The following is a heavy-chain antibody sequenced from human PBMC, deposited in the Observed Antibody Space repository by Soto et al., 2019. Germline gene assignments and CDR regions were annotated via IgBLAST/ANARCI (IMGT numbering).Heavy chain of an antibody. CDR2: ISSSSSYI. Sequence: AGGSLRLSGAASGFTFSSYSINWVRQAPWKGLEWVSSISSSSSYIYYADSVKGRFTISRDNAKNSLYLQMNSLRAEDTAVYYCARDRDSSGLHFWYCGQGTLVTVSS. D-gene: IGHD3-3*02. CDR1: GFTFSSYS. J-gene: IGHJ4*02. V-gene: IGHV3-21*01. CDR3: ARDRDSSGLHFWY.